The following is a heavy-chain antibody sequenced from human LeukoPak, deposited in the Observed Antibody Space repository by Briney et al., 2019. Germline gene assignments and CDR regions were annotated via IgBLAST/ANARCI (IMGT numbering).Heavy chain of an antibody. D-gene: IGHD6-13*01. V-gene: IGHV1-69*04. CDR2: IIPILGIA. J-gene: IGHJ5*02. CDR1: GGTFSSYA. CDR3: ASGSIAAANWFDP. Sequence: SVKVSCKASGGTFSSYAISWVRQAPGQGLEWMGRIIPILGIANYAQKFQGRVTITADKSTSTAYMELSSLRSEDTAVYYCASGSIAAANWFDPWGRGTLVTVSS.